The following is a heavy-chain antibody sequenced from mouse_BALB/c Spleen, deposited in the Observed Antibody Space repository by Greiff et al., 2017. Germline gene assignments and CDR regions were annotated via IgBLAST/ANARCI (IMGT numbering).Heavy chain of an antibody. CDR3: ARSGYDYLMDY. CDR1: GFTFSSFG. J-gene: IGHJ4*01. D-gene: IGHD2-4*01. CDR2: ISSGSSTI. Sequence: EVKVVESGGGLVQPGGSRKLSCAASGFTFSSFGMHWVRQAPEKGLEWVAYISSGSSTIYYADTVKGRFTISRDNPKNTLFLQMTSLRSEDTAMYYCARSGYDYLMDYWGQGTSVTVSS. V-gene: IGHV5-17*02.